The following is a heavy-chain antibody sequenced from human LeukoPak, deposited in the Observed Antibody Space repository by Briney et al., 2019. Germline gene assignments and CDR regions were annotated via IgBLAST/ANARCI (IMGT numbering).Heavy chain of an antibody. D-gene: IGHD1-1*01. CDR1: GFTVSSNH. Sequence: GGSLRLSCAASGFTVSSNHMSWVRQAPGKGVEWVSVIYSGGSTNYADSVKGRFTISRDNSKNTLYLQMNSLRAEDTAVYHCARGPAGYNWGQGTLVTVSS. J-gene: IGHJ4*02. CDR2: IYSGGST. V-gene: IGHV3-53*01. CDR3: ARGPAGYN.